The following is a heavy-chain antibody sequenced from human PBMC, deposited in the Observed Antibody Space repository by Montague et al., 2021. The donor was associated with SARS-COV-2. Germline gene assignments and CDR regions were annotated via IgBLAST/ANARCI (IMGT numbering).Heavy chain of an antibody. CDR2: IYYSGST. CDR3: AGDRGRFWHFDL. CDR1: GGSISSYY. D-gene: IGHD5-12*01. V-gene: IGHV4-59*01. J-gene: IGHJ2*01. Sequence: SETLSLTCTVSGGSISSYYWNWIRQSPGKGLEWIGYIYYSGSTKYSPSFKSRVTMLVDTSKRQMSLRLNSVTAADTAVYYCAGDRGRFWHFDLWGRGTLVTVSS.